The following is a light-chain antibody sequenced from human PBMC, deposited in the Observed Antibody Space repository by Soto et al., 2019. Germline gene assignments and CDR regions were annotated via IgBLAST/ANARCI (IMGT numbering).Light chain of an antibody. J-gene: IGKJ5*01. CDR3: QQYNNWPIT. CDR1: QRVSSVY. CDR2: GAS. V-gene: IGKV3D-15*01. Sequence: EIVLTQSPGTLSLSPGERATLSCRASQRVSSVYLAWYHQRPGQAPRLLIHGASTRAPGIPDRFSGSGSGTEFTLTISSLQSEDFAVYYCQQYNNWPITFGQGTRLEIK.